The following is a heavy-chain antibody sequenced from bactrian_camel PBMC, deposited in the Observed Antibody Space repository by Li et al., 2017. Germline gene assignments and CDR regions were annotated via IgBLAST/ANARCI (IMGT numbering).Heavy chain of an antibody. D-gene: IGHD1*01. Sequence: HVQLVESGGDSVQAGGALRLSCEGSGSINNNYVMGWFRQAPGKEREGVACLYPSGSTFYTDSVKGRFSISRDNAKGTLYLQMNSLKPEDTAMYYCAARYIGYCNLGVEFGYWGQGTQVTVS. V-gene: IGHV3S57*01. CDR1: GSINNNYV. CDR3: AARYIGYCNLGVEFGY. J-gene: IGHJ6*01. CDR2: LYPSGST.